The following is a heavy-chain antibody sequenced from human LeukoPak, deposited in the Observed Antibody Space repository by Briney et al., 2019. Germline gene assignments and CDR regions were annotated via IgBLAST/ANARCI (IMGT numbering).Heavy chain of an antibody. D-gene: IGHD2-15*01. J-gene: IGHJ4*02. CDR2: IIPIFGTA. CDR1: GGTFSSYA. V-gene: IGHV1-69*06. Sequence: SVKVSCKASGGTFSSYAISWVRQAPGQGLEWMGGIIPIFGTANYAQKFQGRVTITADKSTSTAYMELSSLRSEDTAVYYCARDEFRYCSGGSCYLQTSYWGQGTLVTVSS. CDR3: ARDEFRYCSGGSCYLQTSY.